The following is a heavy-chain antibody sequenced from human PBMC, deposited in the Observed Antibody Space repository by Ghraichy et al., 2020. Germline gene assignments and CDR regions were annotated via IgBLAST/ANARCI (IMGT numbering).Heavy chain of an antibody. CDR1: GGSFSAYH. D-gene: IGHD6-19*01. CDR2: INHSGGT. V-gene: IGHV4-34*01. J-gene: IGHJ6*02. CDR3: ARMAGTYDEYGMDV. Sequence: SQTLSLTCAVYGGSFSAYHWTWIRQSPGTGLEWIGEINHSGGTNYSPSLKSRVTISVDTSKKQFSLSLTSVTAADTAVYYCARMAGTYDEYGMDVWGQGTTVTVSS.